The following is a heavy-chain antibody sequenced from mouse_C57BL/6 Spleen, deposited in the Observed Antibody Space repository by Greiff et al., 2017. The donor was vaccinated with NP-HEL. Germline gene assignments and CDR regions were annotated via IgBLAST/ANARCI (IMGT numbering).Heavy chain of an antibody. CDR3: ARLMITTETFAY. Sequence: QVQLQQPGAELVRPGSSVKLSCKASGYTFTSYWMDWVKQRPGQGLEWIGNIYPSDSETHYNQKFKDKATLTVDKSSSTAYMQLSSLTSEDSAVYYCARLMITTETFAYWGQGTLVTVSA. D-gene: IGHD2-4*01. CDR1: GYTFTSYW. V-gene: IGHV1-61*01. J-gene: IGHJ3*01. CDR2: IYPSDSET.